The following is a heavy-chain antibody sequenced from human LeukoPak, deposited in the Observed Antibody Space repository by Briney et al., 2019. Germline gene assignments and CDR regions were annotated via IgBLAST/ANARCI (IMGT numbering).Heavy chain of an antibody. CDR3: ARLWYSYGYADY. V-gene: IGHV3-53*01. J-gene: IGHJ4*02. CDR2: IYSGGST. D-gene: IGHD5-18*01. Sequence: GGSLRLSCAASGFTFSSYGMHWVRQAPGKGLEWVSVIYSGGSTYYADSVKGRFTISRDNSKNTLYLQMNSLRAEDTAVYYCARLWYSYGYADYWGQGTLVTVSS. CDR1: GFTFSSYG.